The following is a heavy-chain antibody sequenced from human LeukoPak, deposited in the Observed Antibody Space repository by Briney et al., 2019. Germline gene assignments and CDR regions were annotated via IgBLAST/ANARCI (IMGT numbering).Heavy chain of an antibody. CDR3: ARAGVVVPAAMRASRPKKRDYGMDV. CDR2: INHSGST. Sequence: ASETLSLTCAVYGGSFSGYYWSWIRQPPGKGLEWIGEINHSGSTTNNPSLKSRVTISVDTSKNQFSLKLSSVTAADTAVYYCARAGVVVPAAMRASRPKKRDYGMDVWGKGTTVTVSS. CDR1: GGSFSGYY. J-gene: IGHJ6*04. D-gene: IGHD2-2*01. V-gene: IGHV4-34*01.